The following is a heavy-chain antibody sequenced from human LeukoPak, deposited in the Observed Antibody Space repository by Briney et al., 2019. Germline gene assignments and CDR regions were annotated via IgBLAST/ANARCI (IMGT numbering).Heavy chain of an antibody. CDR3: AKGPSYYDTSGYYWDAFDI. CDR2: ISADGASA. J-gene: IGHJ3*02. CDR1: GFTFSNYA. D-gene: IGHD3-22*01. V-gene: IGHV3-23*01. Sequence: GGSLRLSCAASGFTFSNYAMSWVRQAPGKGLEWVSAISADGASAYYADSVQGRFTISRDNSKSTLFLEMNSLRAEDTAVYYCAKGPSYYDTSGYYWDAFDIWGQGTMVTVSS.